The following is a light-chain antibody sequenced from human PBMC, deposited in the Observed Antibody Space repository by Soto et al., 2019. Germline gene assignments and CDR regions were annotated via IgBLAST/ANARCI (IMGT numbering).Light chain of an antibody. V-gene: IGLV1-44*01. Sequence: QLVLTQPPSASGTPGQRVIISCSGSSSNIGRDTVNWYRQFPGTAPKLLIYSNNQRPSGVPDRFSGSKSGTSASLAISGLQSEDEADYYCAVWDDSLNGLGVFGGGTKVTVL. CDR2: SNN. CDR3: AVWDDSLNGLGV. CDR1: SSNIGRDT. J-gene: IGLJ3*02.